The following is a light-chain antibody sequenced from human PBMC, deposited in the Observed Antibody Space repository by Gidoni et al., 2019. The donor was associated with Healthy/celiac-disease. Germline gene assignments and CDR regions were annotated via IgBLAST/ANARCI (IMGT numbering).Light chain of an antibody. CDR1: KSISSW. V-gene: IGKV1-5*03. CDR2: KAS. CDR3: QQYNSYSRT. Sequence: DIQMTQSPSTLSASVGDRVTITCRASKSISSWLAWYQQTPGKAPKILIYKASSLESGVPSRFSGSGSGTEFTLTISSLQPDDFATYYCQQYNSYSRTFGQGTKVEIK. J-gene: IGKJ1*01.